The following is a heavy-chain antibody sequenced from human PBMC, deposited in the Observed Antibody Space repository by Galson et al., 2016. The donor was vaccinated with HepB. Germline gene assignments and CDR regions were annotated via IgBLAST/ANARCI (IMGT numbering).Heavy chain of an antibody. Sequence: SLRLSCAAPGLSVKIMNWVRQTPGKGLEWVSVVYSDGITYYADSVKGRFTISSDSSKNTLYLQMNNRRAEDSAVYSCASRSGSYYLRFWGQGTVVTISS. D-gene: IGHD1-26*01. CDR1: GLSVKI. V-gene: IGHV3-53*01. CDR2: VYSDGIT. CDR3: ASRSGSYYLRF. J-gene: IGHJ4*02.